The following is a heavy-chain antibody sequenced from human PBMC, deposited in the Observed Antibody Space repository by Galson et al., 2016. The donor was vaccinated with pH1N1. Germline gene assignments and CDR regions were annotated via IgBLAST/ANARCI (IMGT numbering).Heavy chain of an antibody. Sequence: SLRLSCAASGFTFVAFTMNWIRQAPGKGLEWVSYISGGSRNIHYADSVKGRFTISRDNARSSLYLQLTNLRAEDTAVYYCVIDLTRRGSLPGYYFDSWGRGTLVAVSS. J-gene: IGHJ4*02. V-gene: IGHV3-48*04. D-gene: IGHD1-26*01. CDR3: VIDLTRRGSLPGYYFDS. CDR2: ISGGSRNI. CDR1: GFTFVAFT.